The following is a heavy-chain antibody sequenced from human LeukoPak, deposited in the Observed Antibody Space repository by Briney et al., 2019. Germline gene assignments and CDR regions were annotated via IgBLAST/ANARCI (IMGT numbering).Heavy chain of an antibody. Sequence: SVEVSCKASGGTFSSYTISWVRQAPGQGLEWMGRIIPILGIANYAQKFQGRVTITADKSTSIAYMELSSLRSEDTAVYYCACESSSSPEYFHYWAQGTLVTVSS. D-gene: IGHD6-6*01. V-gene: IGHV1-69*02. CDR2: IIPILGIA. CDR1: GGTFSSYT. CDR3: ACESSSSPEYFHY. J-gene: IGHJ4*02.